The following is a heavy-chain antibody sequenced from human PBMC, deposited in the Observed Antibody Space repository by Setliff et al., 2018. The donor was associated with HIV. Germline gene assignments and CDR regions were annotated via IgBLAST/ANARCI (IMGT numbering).Heavy chain of an antibody. J-gene: IGHJ1*01. D-gene: IGHD3-22*01. CDR3: AITWSGYYYERSVWSRAEYFQY. CDR2: VAPEDGET. Sequence: GASVKVSCKASGYTFTDYFIHWVQQAPGKGLEWMGRVAPEDGETIYEEKFQGRVTISADTSTDTAYMEVNSLGSEDTAVYYCAITWSGYYYERSVWSRAEYFQYWGQGTLVTVSS. CDR1: GYTFTDYF. V-gene: IGHV1-69-2*01.